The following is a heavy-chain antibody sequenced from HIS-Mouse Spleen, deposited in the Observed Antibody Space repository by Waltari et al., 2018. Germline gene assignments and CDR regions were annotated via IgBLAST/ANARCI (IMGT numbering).Heavy chain of an antibody. CDR3: AREIPYSSSWYDWYFDL. CDR1: DGSISSSSYY. CDR2: IYYSGST. D-gene: IGHD6-13*01. J-gene: IGHJ2*01. Sequence: QLQLQESGPGLVKPSETLSLTCTVSDGSISSSSYYWVWIRQPPGKGLEWIGSIYYSGSTYYNPSLKSRVTISVDTSKNQFSLKLSSVTAADTAVYYCAREIPYSSSWYDWYFDLWGRGTLVTVSS. V-gene: IGHV4-39*07.